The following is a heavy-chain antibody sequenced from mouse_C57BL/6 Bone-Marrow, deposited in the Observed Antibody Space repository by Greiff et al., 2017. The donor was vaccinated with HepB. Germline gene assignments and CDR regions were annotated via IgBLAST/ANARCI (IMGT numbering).Heavy chain of an antibody. CDR3: ARKGTTVPWYFDV. CDR2: IYPRSGNT. V-gene: IGHV1-81*01. D-gene: IGHD1-1*01. J-gene: IGHJ1*03. CDR1: GYTFTSYG. Sequence: QVQLQQSGAELARPGASVKLSCKASGYTFTSYGISWVKQRTGQGLEWIGEIYPRSGNTYYNEKFKGKATLTADKSSSTAYRELRSLTSEDSAVYFCARKGTTVPWYFDVWGTGTTVTVSS.